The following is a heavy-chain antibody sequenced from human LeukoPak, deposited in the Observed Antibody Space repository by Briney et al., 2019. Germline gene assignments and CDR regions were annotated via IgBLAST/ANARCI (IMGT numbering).Heavy chain of an antibody. CDR3: ARAHSTVGAAGTHIDC. CDR2: ISSSSSYI. D-gene: IGHD6-13*01. J-gene: IGHJ4*02. V-gene: IGHV3-21*01. CDR1: GFTFSRYW. Sequence: GGSLRLSCVASGFTFSRYWMQWVRQAPGKGLEWVSSISSSSSYIYYADSVKGRFTISRDNAKNSLYLQMNSLRAEDTAVYYCARAHSTVGAAGTHIDCCGQGLLVAVSS.